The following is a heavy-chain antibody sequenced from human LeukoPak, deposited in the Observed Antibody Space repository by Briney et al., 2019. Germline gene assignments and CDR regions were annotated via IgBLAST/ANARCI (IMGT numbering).Heavy chain of an antibody. D-gene: IGHD3-22*01. CDR3: ARGYDGTHYFDC. Sequence: GGSLRLSCAASGFTFSSYTMSWVRQAPGKGLEWVSVISGSGGSTYYADSVKGRFTVSRDNSKNTLYLQMNSLRVEDTAVYSCARGYDGTHYFDCWGQGTRVTVSS. V-gene: IGHV3-23*01. J-gene: IGHJ4*02. CDR2: ISGSGGST. CDR1: GFTFSSYT.